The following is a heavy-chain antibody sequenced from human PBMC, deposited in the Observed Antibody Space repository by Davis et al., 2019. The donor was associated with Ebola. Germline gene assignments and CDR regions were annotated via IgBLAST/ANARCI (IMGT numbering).Heavy chain of an antibody. CDR2: IYYSGGT. D-gene: IGHD1-7*01. CDR3: ARHGVFDWNYVWFDP. CDR1: GGSISSYY. V-gene: IGHV4-59*08. J-gene: IGHJ5*02. Sequence: SETLSLTCTVPGGSISSYYWSWIRQPPGKGLEWIGYIYYSGGTNYNPSLQSRVTISVDTSKNQFSLKLSSVTAADTAVYYCARHGVFDWNYVWFDPWGQGTLVTVSS.